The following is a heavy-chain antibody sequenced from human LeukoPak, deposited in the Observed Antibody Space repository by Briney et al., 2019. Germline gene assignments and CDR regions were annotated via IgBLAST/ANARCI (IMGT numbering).Heavy chain of an antibody. D-gene: IGHD4-23*01. Sequence: GGSLRLSCAASGFTFSSYAMSWVRQAPGKGLEWVSTISGNGGNTYYADSVKGRFTISRDNSKNTLYLQMNSLRAEDTAIYYCAKFDCGGNPYEYYFDYWGQGTLVTVSS. J-gene: IGHJ4*02. V-gene: IGHV3-23*01. CDR3: AKFDCGGNPYEYYFDY. CDR1: GFTFSSYA. CDR2: ISGNGGNT.